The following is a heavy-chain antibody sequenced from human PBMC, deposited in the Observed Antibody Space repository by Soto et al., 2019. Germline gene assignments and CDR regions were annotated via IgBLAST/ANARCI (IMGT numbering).Heavy chain of an antibody. CDR2: IYSGGST. J-gene: IGHJ3*02. CDR3: AGSINSSSGYLSEGAFDI. V-gene: IGHV3-66*01. CDR1: GFTVSSNY. Sequence: EVQLVESGGGLVQPGGSLRLSCAASGFTVSSNYMSWVRQAPGKGLEWVSVIYSGGSTYYADSVKGRFTISRDNSKNTLYLQMNSLRAEDTAVYYCAGSINSSSGYLSEGAFDIWGQGTMVTVSS. D-gene: IGHD6-13*01.